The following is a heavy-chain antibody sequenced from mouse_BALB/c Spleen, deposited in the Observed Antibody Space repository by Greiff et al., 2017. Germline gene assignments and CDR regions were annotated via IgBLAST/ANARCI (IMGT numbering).Heavy chain of an antibody. J-gene: IGHJ3*01. CDR3: ARSEFAWFAY. CDR1: GYAFSSYW. V-gene: IGHV1-80*01. Sequence: LVESGAELVRPGSSVKISCKASGYAFSSYWMNWVKQRPGQGLEWIGQIYPGDGDTNYNGKFKGKATLTADKSSSTAYMQLSSLTSEDSAVYFCARSEFAWFAYWGQGTLVTVSA. CDR2: IYPGDGDT.